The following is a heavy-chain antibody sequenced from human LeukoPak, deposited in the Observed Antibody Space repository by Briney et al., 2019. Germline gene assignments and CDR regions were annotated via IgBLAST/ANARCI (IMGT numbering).Heavy chain of an antibody. CDR3: ARDQFYAFDI. J-gene: IGHJ3*02. V-gene: IGHV3-48*02. CDR2: ISRSSSTI. Sequence: GGSLRLSCAGSGFTFSSYYMIWVRQAPGKGLEWVSYISRSSSTIYYADSVKGRFTISRDNAKNSLYLQMNSLRDEDTAVYYCARDQFYAFDIWGQETMVTVSS. CDR1: GFTFSSYY.